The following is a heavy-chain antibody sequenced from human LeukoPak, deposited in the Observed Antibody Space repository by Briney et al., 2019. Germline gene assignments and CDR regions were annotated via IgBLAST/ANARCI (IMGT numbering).Heavy chain of an antibody. J-gene: IGHJ6*03. CDR2: ISSGSSTI. CDR3: ARVYRNEEGFWTPNNYMDV. V-gene: IGHV3-48*01. Sequence: GGSLRLSCAGSGFTFSGYSMNWVRQAPGKGLEWVSYISSGSSTIDNADSVKGRFTISRDNAKNSLYLQMNSLRAEDTAVYYCARVYRNEEGFWTPNNYMDVWGKGTTVTVSS. CDR1: GFTFSGYS. D-gene: IGHD3/OR15-3a*01.